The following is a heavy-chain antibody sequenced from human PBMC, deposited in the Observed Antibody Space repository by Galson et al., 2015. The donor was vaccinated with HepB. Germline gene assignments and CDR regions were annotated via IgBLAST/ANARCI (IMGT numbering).Heavy chain of an antibody. V-gene: IGHV4-34*01. CDR3: ARGPFYGEDAFDI. D-gene: IGHD4-17*01. J-gene: IGHJ3*02. CDR1: GGSFSGYY. Sequence: TLSLTCAVYGGSFSGYYCSWIRQPPGKGLEWIGEINHSGSTNYNPSLKSRVTISVDTSKNQFSLKLSSVTAADTAVYYCARGPFYGEDAFDIWGQGTMVTVSS. CDR2: INHSGST.